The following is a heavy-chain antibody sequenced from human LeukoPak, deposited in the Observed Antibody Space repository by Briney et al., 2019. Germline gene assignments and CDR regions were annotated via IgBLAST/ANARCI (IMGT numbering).Heavy chain of an antibody. V-gene: IGHV1-18*01. CDR1: GYTFIRYG. CDR3: ARDWCGSSTSCYMDV. Sequence: ASVKVSCKASGYTFIRYGISWVRQAPGQGLEWMGWISSYNGNPNHAQKFQGRVTMTTETSTSTAYMELRSLRSDDTAVYYCARDWCGSSTSCYMDVWGKGTTVTVSS. D-gene: IGHD2-2*01. J-gene: IGHJ6*04. CDR2: ISSYNGNP.